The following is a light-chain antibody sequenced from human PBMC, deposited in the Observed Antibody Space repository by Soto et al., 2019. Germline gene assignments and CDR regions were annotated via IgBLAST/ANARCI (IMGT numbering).Light chain of an antibody. CDR1: SSNIGRNT. V-gene: IGLV2-23*02. CDR3: CSYAGSYTYV. Sequence: QSVLTQPPSASGTPGQRVTISCSGSSSNIGRNTVNWYQQFPGTAPKLMIYEVSKRPSGVSNRFSGSKSGNTASLTISGLQAEDEADYHCCSYAGSYTYVFGPGTKVTVL. J-gene: IGLJ1*01. CDR2: EVS.